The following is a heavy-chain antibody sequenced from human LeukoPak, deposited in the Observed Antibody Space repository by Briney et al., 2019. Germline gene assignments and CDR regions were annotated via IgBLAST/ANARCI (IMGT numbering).Heavy chain of an antibody. V-gene: IGHV3-23*01. J-gene: IGHJ4*02. Sequence: PGGSLRLSCAASGFTFSSYAMSWVRQAPGKGLEWVSAISGSGGSTYYADSVKGRFTISRDNSKNTLYLQMNSLRAEDTAVYFCAKGNYYDSNSYLYYFDYWGQGTLVTVSS. D-gene: IGHD3-22*01. CDR3: AKGNYYDSNSYLYYFDY. CDR1: GFTFSSYA. CDR2: ISGSGGST.